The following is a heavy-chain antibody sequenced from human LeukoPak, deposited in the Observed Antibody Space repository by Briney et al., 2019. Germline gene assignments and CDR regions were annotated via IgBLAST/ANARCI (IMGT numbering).Heavy chain of an antibody. CDR1: GFTFSSYA. J-gene: IGHJ4*02. CDR3: AKSPSMVRGVSSYFDY. Sequence: GGSLRLSCAASGFTFSSYAMSWVRQAPGEGLEWVAAISGSGGSTYYADSVKGRFTICRDNSKNTLYLQMHSLRAEDTAVYYCAKSPSMVRGVSSYFDYWGQGTLVTVSS. D-gene: IGHD3-10*01. V-gene: IGHV3-23*01. CDR2: ISGSGGST.